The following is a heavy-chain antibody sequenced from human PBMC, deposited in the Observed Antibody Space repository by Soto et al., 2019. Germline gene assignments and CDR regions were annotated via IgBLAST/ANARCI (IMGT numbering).Heavy chain of an antibody. CDR2: IWYDGSNK. CDR3: ARVGGYGFDI. Sequence: QVQLVESGGGVVQPGRSLRLSCAASGFTVSSYGMHWVRQAPGKGLEWVAVIWYDGSNKYYADSVKGRFTISRDKYKNTLYLQMNSLRAEDTAVYYCARVGGYGFDIWGQGTMVTVSS. J-gene: IGHJ3*02. D-gene: IGHD6-25*01. V-gene: IGHV3-33*01. CDR1: GFTVSSYG.